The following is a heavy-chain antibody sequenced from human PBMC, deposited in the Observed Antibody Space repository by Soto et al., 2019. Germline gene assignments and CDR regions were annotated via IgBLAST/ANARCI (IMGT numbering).Heavy chain of an antibody. CDR3: AKSGSSGWYGWFDP. CDR2: MSWHADK. J-gene: IGHJ5*02. V-gene: IGHV2-5*01. CDR1: GFSLRTSRVG. D-gene: IGHD6-19*01. Sequence: SGPTLVNTTHILTLTCVFAGFSLRTSRVGLVWNCDPPGTALEWLGFMSWHADKRYSPSLKSRLTITKDTSKNQGVLPMTNLQPVDTATYYCAKSGSSGWYGWFDPWGQGTLVTVSS.